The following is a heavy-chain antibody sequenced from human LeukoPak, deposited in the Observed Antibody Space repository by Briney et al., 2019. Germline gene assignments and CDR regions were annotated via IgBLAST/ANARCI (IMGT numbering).Heavy chain of an antibody. J-gene: IGHJ4*02. Sequence: SVKVSCKASRATFSSYAICWVRPTGGQVREWMGGLIHIFGTANYAQKFQGRVTITTHESTSTAYMELSSLRSEDTTVYYCARGSGYSYGYVSDYFDYSGQGTLVTVSS. CDR3: ARGSGYSYGYVSDYFDY. V-gene: IGHV1-69*05. D-gene: IGHD5-18*01. CDR1: RATFSSYA. CDR2: LIHIFGTA.